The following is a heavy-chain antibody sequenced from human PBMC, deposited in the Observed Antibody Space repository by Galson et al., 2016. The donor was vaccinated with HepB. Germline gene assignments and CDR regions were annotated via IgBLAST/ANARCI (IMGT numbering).Heavy chain of an antibody. V-gene: IGHV3-23*01. D-gene: IGHD3-10*01. Sequence: SLRLSCAASGFTFSNYPMTWVHQAPGKGLEWVSAVSDSEDNTFYADAVRGRFTISRDNARSSLYLHMNSLRAEDSAVYYCAREGDGYYGSTTHFDHWGQGTLVTVSS. CDR2: VSDSEDNT. CDR3: AREGDGYYGSTTHFDH. CDR1: GFTFSNYP. J-gene: IGHJ4*02.